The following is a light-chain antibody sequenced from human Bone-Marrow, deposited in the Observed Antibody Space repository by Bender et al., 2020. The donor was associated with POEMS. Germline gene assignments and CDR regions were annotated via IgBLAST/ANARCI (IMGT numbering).Light chain of an antibody. CDR3: SSYAGSNTYVL. CDR1: SSDVGDYNY. J-gene: IGLJ2*01. Sequence: QSALTQPASVSGSPGQSITISCTGTSSDVGDYNYVSWYQQHPGKAPKLMTYEVNKRPSGVPDRFSGSKSGNTASLTVSGLQAEDEADYYCSSYAGSNTYVLFGGGTKLTVL. CDR2: EVN. V-gene: IGLV2-8*01.